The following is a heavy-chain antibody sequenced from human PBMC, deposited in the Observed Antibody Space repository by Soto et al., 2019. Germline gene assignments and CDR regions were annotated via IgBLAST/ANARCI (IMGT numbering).Heavy chain of an antibody. CDR3: AVIGVVAATPWFDP. J-gene: IGHJ5*02. Sequence: EVQLVESGGGLVKPGGSLRLSCAASGFTFSSYSMNWVRQAPGKGLEWVSSISSSSTYIYYADSVKGRFTIARDNAKNSLYLQRNSLRAEDTALYYCAVIGVVAATPWFDPWGQGTLVTVSS. D-gene: IGHD2-15*01. CDR2: ISSSSTYI. CDR1: GFTFSSYS. V-gene: IGHV3-21*01.